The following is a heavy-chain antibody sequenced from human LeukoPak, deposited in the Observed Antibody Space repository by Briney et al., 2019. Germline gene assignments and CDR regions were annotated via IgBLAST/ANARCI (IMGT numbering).Heavy chain of an antibody. CDR2: IYYSGST. D-gene: IGHD3-10*01. CDR3: ARVRRGMVRGVLRDAFDI. V-gene: IGHV4-31*03. Sequence: PSETLSLTCTVSGGSISSGGYYWSWIRQHPGKGLEWIGYIYYSGSTYYNPSLKSRVTISVDTSKNQFSLKLSSVTAADTAVYYCARVRRGMVRGVLRDAFDIWGQGTMVTVSS. J-gene: IGHJ3*02. CDR1: GGSISSGGYY.